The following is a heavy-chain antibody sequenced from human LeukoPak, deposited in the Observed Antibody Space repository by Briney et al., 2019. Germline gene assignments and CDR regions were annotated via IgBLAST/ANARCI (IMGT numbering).Heavy chain of an antibody. CDR3: AREGALHDTGDHYLSWFDP. CDR2: ISGYNGTT. CDR1: GYSFSSYG. J-gene: IGHJ5*02. V-gene: IGHV1-18*01. Sequence: GASVKVSCKTSGYSFSSYGIAWVRQAPGQGLEWMGWISGYNGTTDYAENLQGRVTMTTDTSTSTGYMELRSLRSDDTAVYYCAREGALHDTGDHYLSWFDPWGQGTLVTVSS. D-gene: IGHD2-8*02.